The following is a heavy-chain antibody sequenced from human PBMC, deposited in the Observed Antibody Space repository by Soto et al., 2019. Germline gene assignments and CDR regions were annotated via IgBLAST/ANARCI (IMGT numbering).Heavy chain of an antibody. D-gene: IGHD3-22*01. CDR1: GFTFSSYG. Sequence: QVQLVESGGGVVQPGRSLRLSCAASGFTFSSYGMHWVRQAPGKGLEWVAVISYDGSNKYYADSVKGRFTISRDNSKNTLYLQMNSLRAADTAVYYCAKKLITYYYDSSGSQTDYWGQGTLVTVSS. J-gene: IGHJ4*02. V-gene: IGHV3-30*18. CDR2: ISYDGSNK. CDR3: AKKLITYYYDSSGSQTDY.